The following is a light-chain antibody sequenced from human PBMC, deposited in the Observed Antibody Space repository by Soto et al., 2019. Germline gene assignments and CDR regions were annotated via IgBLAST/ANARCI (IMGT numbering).Light chain of an antibody. CDR3: MQVLQTPYT. CDR2: LGS. CDR1: GDLQRSHGYSY. Sequence: DILMTQSPLSLPVIPGEPASISCRSSGDLQRSHGYSYLDWYLQKPGQSPQLLIYLGSNRASGVPDRFSGSGSGTDFTLKISRVEDEDVGVYYCMQVLQTPYTFGQGTRLEIK. J-gene: IGKJ2*01. V-gene: IGKV2-28*01.